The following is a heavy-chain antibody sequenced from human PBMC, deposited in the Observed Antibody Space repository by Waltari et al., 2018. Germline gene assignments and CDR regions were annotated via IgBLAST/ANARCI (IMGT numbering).Heavy chain of an antibody. J-gene: IGHJ5*02. CDR2: INPNSGGT. CDR3: ARDIIVVVPAASNWFDP. Sequence: QVQLVQSGAEVKKPGASVKVSCKASGYTFTGYYMHWVRQAPGQGLEWMGWINPNSGGTNYAQKLQGRVTMTRDTSISTAYMELSRLRSDDTAVYYCARDIIVVVPAASNWFDPWGQGTLVTVSS. CDR1: GYTFTGYY. D-gene: IGHD2-2*01. V-gene: IGHV1-2*02.